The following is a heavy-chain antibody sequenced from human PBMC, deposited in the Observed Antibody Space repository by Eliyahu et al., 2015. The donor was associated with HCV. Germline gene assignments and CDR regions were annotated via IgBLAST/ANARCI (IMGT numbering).Heavy chain of an antibody. V-gene: IGHV3-21*01. CDR1: GFTFSSYS. CDR2: IRSNTDYV. D-gene: IGHD2-2*01. J-gene: IGHJ4*02. CDR3: ARSDCTSTSCFSY. Sequence: EVQLVESGGGLVKPGGSLXXXCXASGFTFSSYSMNWVRQAPGKGLEWVSSIRSNTDYVYYADSVKGRFTISRDNAKNSLYLQMNSLRGEDTAVYYCARSDCTSTSCFSYWGQGTLLTVSS.